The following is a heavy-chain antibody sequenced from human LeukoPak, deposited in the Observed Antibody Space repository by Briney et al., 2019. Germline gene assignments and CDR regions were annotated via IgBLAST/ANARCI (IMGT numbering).Heavy chain of an antibody. D-gene: IGHD3-3*01. Sequence: SETLSLTCTVSGGSISSYYWSWIRQPPGKGLEWIGYIYYSGSTNYNPSLKSRVTISVDTSKNQFSLKLSSVTAADTAVYYCARGRDYDFWSGYYPRSEGTYSNWFDPWGQGTLVTVSS. CDR1: GGSISSYY. CDR2: IYYSGST. J-gene: IGHJ5*02. V-gene: IGHV4-59*01. CDR3: ARGRDYDFWSGYYPRSEGTYSNWFDP.